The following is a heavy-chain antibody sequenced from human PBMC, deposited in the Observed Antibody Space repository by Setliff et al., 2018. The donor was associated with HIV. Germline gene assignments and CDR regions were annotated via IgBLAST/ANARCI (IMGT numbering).Heavy chain of an antibody. D-gene: IGHD2-2*01. CDR2: INPSGGST. CDR1: GYTFTSYY. J-gene: IGHJ6*03. Sequence: ASVKVSCKASGYTFTSYYMHWVRQAHGQGLEWMGTINPSGGSTSYAQKFQGRVTMTRDTSTSTVYMELSSLRSEDTAVYYCARDCSSTSCPGSFNYYYYYYYMDVWGKGTTVTVSS. CDR3: ARDCSSTSCPGSFNYYYYYYYMDV. V-gene: IGHV1-46*03.